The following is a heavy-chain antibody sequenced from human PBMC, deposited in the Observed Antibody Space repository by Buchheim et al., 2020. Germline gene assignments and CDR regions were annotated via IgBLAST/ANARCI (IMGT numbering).Heavy chain of an antibody. J-gene: IGHJ6*02. Sequence: QVQLVESGGGVVQPGRSLRLSCAASGFTFSSSGMHWVRQAPGKGLEWVAVISYDGSNKYYAASVKGRFTISRANSKNTLYLQMNSLRAEDTAVYYCAKGQESQQLAYYYYYGMDVWGQGTT. CDR1: GFTFSSSG. V-gene: IGHV3-30*18. CDR3: AKGQESQQLAYYYYYGMDV. CDR2: ISYDGSNK. D-gene: IGHD6-13*01.